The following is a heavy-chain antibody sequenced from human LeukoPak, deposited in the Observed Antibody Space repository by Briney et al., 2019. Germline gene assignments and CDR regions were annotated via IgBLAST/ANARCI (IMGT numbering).Heavy chain of an antibody. CDR1: GFSFRSYG. Sequence: PGGSLRLSCGASGFSFRSYGMHWVRQAPGKGLEWVAFVQRDGSYEKYADSVKGRFAISRDTSKNTLYLQMNSLGVEDTAVYYCANIPNSFGPDYWGQGSLVTVSS. CDR2: VQRDGSYE. CDR3: ANIPNSFGPDY. V-gene: IGHV3-30*02. D-gene: IGHD3-16*01. J-gene: IGHJ4*02.